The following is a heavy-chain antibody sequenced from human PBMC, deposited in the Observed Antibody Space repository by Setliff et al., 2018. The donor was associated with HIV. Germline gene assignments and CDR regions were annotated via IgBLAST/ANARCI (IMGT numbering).Heavy chain of an antibody. V-gene: IGHV3-23*01. J-gene: IGHJ4*02. D-gene: IGHD2-8*01. CDR1: GFTFSSYA. CDR3: ARGQGVYIIYFDS. Sequence: GSLRLSCAASGFTFSSYAMTWVRQAPGKGLEWVSTIYSDGSTYHADSVKGRFTLSRDTSKNTLSLQMNSLGAEDTAVYYCARGQGVYIIYFDSWGQGAPVTVSS. CDR2: IYSDGST.